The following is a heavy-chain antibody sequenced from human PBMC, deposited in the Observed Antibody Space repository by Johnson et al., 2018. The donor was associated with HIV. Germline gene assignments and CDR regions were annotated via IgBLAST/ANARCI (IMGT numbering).Heavy chain of an antibody. D-gene: IGHD2-21*01. J-gene: IGHJ3*02. V-gene: IGHV3-30*04. CDR2: ISYDGSNK. Sequence: QVQLVESGGGVVQPGRSLRLSCAASGFTFSSYAMHWVRQAPGKGLEWVAVISYDGSNKYYLDSVKGRFTISRENSKNMLYLQMDSLRGEDTAVYYCAKEGEDAFDIWGQGTMVTVSS. CDR1: GFTFSSYA. CDR3: AKEGEDAFDI.